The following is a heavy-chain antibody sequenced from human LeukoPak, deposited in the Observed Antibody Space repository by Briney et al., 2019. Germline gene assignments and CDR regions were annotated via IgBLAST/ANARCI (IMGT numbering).Heavy chain of an antibody. CDR3: AKVVAVAKTHDAFDI. J-gene: IGHJ3*02. Sequence: HAGGSLRLSCAASGFTFSSYAMSWVRQAPGKGLEWVSAISGSGGSTYYADSVKGRFTISRDNSKNTLYLQMNSLRAEDTAVYYCAKVVAVAKTHDAFDIWGQGTMVTVSS. CDR1: GFTFSSYA. V-gene: IGHV3-23*01. CDR2: ISGSGGST. D-gene: IGHD6-19*01.